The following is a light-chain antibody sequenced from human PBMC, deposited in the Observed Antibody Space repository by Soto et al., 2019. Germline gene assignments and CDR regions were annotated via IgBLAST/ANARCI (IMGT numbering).Light chain of an antibody. CDR3: AAWDDSLSGWV. CDR2: YND. V-gene: IGLV1-47*02. Sequence: QSVLTQPPSASGTPGQRVTISCSGSHSSIGSNSVYWYQQLPGTAPKLLISYNDQRPSGVPARFSGSKSGTSASLAISGLRSEDEADYYCAAWDDSLSGWVFGGGTKVTVL. CDR1: HSSIGSNS. J-gene: IGLJ3*02.